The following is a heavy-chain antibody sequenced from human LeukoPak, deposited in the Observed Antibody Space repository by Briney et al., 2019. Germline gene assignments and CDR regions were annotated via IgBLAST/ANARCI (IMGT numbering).Heavy chain of an antibody. CDR1: GGTFSSYA. Sequence: ASVKVSCKASGGTFSSYAVSWVRQAPGQGLEWMGRIIPIFGTANYAQKFQGRVTITTDESTSTAYMELSSLRSEDTAVYYCARDGQQTAVAGTNWFDPWGQGTLVTVSS. J-gene: IGHJ5*02. D-gene: IGHD6-19*01. V-gene: IGHV1-69*05. CDR2: IIPIFGTA. CDR3: ARDGQQTAVAGTNWFDP.